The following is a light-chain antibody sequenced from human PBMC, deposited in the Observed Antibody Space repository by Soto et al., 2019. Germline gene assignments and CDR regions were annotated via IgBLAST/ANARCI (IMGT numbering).Light chain of an antibody. J-gene: IGKJ4*01. V-gene: IGKV3-15*01. Sequence: EIVMTQSPATLSVSPGEGATLSCRASHSVSNNLAWYQQRPGQAPRLLIYGVSTRATGIPARFSGIGSGSDFSLTISSLQSEDFAAYYCQQYNSWPLTFGGGTKVEIK. CDR3: QQYNSWPLT. CDR2: GVS. CDR1: HSVSNN.